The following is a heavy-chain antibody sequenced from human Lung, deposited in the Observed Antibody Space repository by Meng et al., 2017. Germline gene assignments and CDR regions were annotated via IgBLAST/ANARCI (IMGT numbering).Heavy chain of an antibody. D-gene: IGHD4-11*01. V-gene: IGHV4-34*01. CDR1: GGSFSDYY. CDR2: INHSGST. J-gene: IGHJ4*02. CDR3: ARGPTTMAHDFDC. Sequence: QVQLQQWGAGLLKPSETLSLTCVVSGGSFSDYYWSWIRQPPGKGLEWIGEINHSGSTNYNPSLESRATISVDTSQNNLSPKLSSVTAADSAVYYCARGPTTMAHDFDCWGQGTLVTVSS.